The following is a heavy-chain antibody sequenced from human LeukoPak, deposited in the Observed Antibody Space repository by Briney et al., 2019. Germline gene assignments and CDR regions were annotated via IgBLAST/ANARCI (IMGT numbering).Heavy chain of an antibody. J-gene: IGHJ4*02. CDR3: AKVGSGWYYFDY. D-gene: IGHD6-19*01. CDR2: ISGSGGST. Sequence: GGSRRLSCAASGFTFAGYAMSWFRQAPGKGLEWVSAISGSGGSTYYADSVKGRFTISRDNSKNTLYLQMNSLRAEDTAVYYCAKVGSGWYYFDYWGQGTLVTVSS. CDR1: GFTFAGYA. V-gene: IGHV3-23*01.